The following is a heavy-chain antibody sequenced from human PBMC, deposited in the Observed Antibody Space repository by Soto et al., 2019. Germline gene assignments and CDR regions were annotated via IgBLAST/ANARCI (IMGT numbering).Heavy chain of an antibody. J-gene: IGHJ4*02. D-gene: IGHD6-19*01. Sequence: GGSLRLSFEASGFTFSSYAMHWVRQAPGKGLEWVAVISYDGSNKYYADSVKGRFTISRDNSKNTLYLQMNSLRAEDTAVYYCASLYSSGWYEDYWGQGT. V-gene: IGHV3-30-3*01. CDR3: ASLYSSGWYEDY. CDR1: GFTFSSYA. CDR2: ISYDGSNK.